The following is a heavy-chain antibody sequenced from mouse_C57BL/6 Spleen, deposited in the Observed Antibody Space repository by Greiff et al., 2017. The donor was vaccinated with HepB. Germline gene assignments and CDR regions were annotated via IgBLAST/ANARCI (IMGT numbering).Heavy chain of an antibody. D-gene: IGHD1-1*01. CDR2: IYPGSGST. CDR1: GYTFTSYW. V-gene: IGHV1-55*01. Sequence: QVQLQQPGAELVKPGASVKMSCKASGYTFTSYWITWVKQRPGQGLEWIGDIYPGSGSTNYNEKFKSKATLTVDTSSSTAYMQRSSLTSEDSAVYYCGRQGYYYPVYYWGRGTTLPVSS. J-gene: IGHJ2*01. CDR3: GRQGYYYPVYY.